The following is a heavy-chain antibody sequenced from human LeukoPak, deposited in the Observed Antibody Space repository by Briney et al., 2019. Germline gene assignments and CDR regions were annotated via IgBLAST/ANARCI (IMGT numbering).Heavy chain of an antibody. CDR3: ARGDYGDDSPFDY. CDR2: IYYSGST. CDR1: GGSISSGGYY. V-gene: IGHV4-31*03. D-gene: IGHD4-17*01. Sequence: SQTLSLTCTVSGGSISSGGYYWSWIRQRPGKGLEWIGYIYYSGSTYYNPSLKSRVTISVDTSKNQFSLKLSSVTAADTAVYYCARGDYGDDSPFDYWGQGTLVTVSS. J-gene: IGHJ4*02.